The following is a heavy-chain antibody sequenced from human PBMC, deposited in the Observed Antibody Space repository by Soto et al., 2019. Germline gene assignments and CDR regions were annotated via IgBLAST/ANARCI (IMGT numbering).Heavy chain of an antibody. D-gene: IGHD4-17*01. CDR2: ISSSSSYI. J-gene: IGHJ5*02. CDR3: ARLTPTVTTYWFDP. Sequence: GSLRLSCVASGFSFNTYGMTWVRQAPGKGLEWVSSISSSSSYIYYADSVKGRFTISRDNAKNSLYLQMNSLRAEDTAVYYCARLTPTVTTYWFDPWGQGTLVTVSS. CDR1: GFSFNTYG. V-gene: IGHV3-21*01.